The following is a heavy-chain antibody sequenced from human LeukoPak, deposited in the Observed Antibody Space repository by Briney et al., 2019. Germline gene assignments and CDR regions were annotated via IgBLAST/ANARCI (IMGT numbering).Heavy chain of an antibody. D-gene: IGHD2-2*01. V-gene: IGHV4-4*07. CDR1: GGSISSYY. CDR3: ARDRESRSSKYSYYYYMDV. Sequence: PSETLSLTCNVSGGSISSYYWSWIRQPAGKGLEWIGRIYTSGSTNYNPSLKSRVTMSVDTSKNQFSLKLSSVTAADTAVYYCARDRESRSSKYSYYYYMDVWGKGTTVTVS. J-gene: IGHJ6*03. CDR2: IYTSGST.